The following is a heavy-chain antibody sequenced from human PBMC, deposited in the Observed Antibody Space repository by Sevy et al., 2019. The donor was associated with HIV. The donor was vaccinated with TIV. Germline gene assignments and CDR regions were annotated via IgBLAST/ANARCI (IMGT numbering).Heavy chain of an antibody. D-gene: IGHD1-26*01. V-gene: IGHV4-38-2*01. CDR1: GSSISSIYY. CDR2: IYHGGST. J-gene: IGHJ4*02. CDR3: ARHNAPAGTYFDY. Sequence: SETLSLTCAVSGSSISSIYYWGWIRQPPGKGLEWIGTIYHGGSTYYDPSLKSRVTISVDTSKNQFSLKVTTVTAADTAVYFCARHNAPAGTYFDYWGRGTLVTVSS.